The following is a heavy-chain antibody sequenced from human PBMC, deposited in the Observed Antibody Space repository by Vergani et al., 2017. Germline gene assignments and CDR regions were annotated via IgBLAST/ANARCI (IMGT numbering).Heavy chain of an antibody. CDR2: IGKDGINT. Sequence: QVQLVESAGGVVQPGGSLRLSCAASGFTFSNFGMHWIGQAPGKGLEWLAYIGKDGINTRYRDALKGRFNVSRDKSKDILYLQMDSLRSEDTALYYCAKYLRDSTDGLPDSWGPGTLVIVSS. CDR3: AKYLRDSTDGLPDS. J-gene: IGHJ4*02. D-gene: IGHD2-21*02. CDR1: GFTFSNFG. V-gene: IGHV3-30*02.